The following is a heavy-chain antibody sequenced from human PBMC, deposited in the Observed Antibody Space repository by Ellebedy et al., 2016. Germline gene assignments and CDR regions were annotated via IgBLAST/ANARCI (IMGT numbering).Heavy chain of an antibody. D-gene: IGHD3-22*01. CDR3: ARDDSTYDAFDV. CDR2: IHYSGTS. CDR1: GDSISSRY. V-gene: IGHV4-59*11. Sequence: SETLSLTCTVSGDSISSRYWGWIRQPPGKGLEWIGCIHYSGTSNYNPSLKSRVTMSVDTSKNQFSLQLTSVTAADTAVYYCARDDSTYDAFDVWGQGTMVTVSS. J-gene: IGHJ3*01.